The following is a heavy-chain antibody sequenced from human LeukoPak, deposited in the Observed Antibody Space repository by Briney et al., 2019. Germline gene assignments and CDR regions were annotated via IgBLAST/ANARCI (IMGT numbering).Heavy chain of an antibody. Sequence: GSLRLSCAASGFTFSTYAMHWVRHAPGKGLEWVAVITNDATKKYYADSVKGRSTISRDNSESTLYLQMNSLRAEDTAVYYCAKDMNTVTTTFDYWGQGTLVTVSS. CDR3: AKDMNTVTTTFDY. V-gene: IGHV3-30*18. CDR1: GFTFSTYA. J-gene: IGHJ4*02. CDR2: ITNDATKK. D-gene: IGHD4-17*01.